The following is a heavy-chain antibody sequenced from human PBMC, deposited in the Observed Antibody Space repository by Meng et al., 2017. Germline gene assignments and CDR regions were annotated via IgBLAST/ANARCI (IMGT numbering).Heavy chain of an antibody. CDR3: ARGRSGTWPWYFDL. Sequence: QVQLQQWGVGLLEPAENLSLTCAGHGGSVSGYYWSRIRQPPGKGLEWIGEINHSGSTNSNPSLKSRVTISVDTSKNQFSLKLSSVTAADTAVYYCARGRSGTWPWYFDLWGRGTLVTVSS. CDR1: GGSVSGYY. CDR2: INHSGST. J-gene: IGHJ2*01. D-gene: IGHD1-1*01. V-gene: IGHV4-34*01.